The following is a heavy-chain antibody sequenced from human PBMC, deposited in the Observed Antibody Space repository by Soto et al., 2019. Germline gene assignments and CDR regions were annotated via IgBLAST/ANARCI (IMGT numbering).Heavy chain of an antibody. Sequence: GGSLRLSCAASEFTFSNYAMHWVRQPPGKGLQWLAVISHDGNNKYYADSVEGRFTISRDNSKNTVYLQMNSLRLEDTAVYYCGRVASSSSWTPDYLGQGTLVTVSS. CDR1: EFTFSNYA. D-gene: IGHD6-13*01. J-gene: IGHJ4*02. CDR3: GRVASSSSWTPDY. CDR2: ISHDGNNK. V-gene: IGHV3-30*03.